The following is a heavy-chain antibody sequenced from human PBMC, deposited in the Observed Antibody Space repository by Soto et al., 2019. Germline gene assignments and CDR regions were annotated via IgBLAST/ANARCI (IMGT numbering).Heavy chain of an antibody. CDR1: GFTFSDHS. V-gene: IGHV3-11*01. D-gene: IGHD3-22*01. CDR3: ARDLGYYDSSGYFDY. Sequence: GGSLRLACAASGFTFSDHSVSWIRQAPGKGLEWVSYISSSGDIIYYADSVKGRFTISRDNAKNSLYLQMNSLRAEDTAVYYCARDLGYYDSSGYFDYWGQGTLVTVSS. J-gene: IGHJ4*02. CDR2: ISSSGDII.